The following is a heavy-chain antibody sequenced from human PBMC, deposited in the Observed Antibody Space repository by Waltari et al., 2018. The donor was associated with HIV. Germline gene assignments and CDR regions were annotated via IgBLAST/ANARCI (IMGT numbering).Heavy chain of an antibody. V-gene: IGHV3-74*01. Sequence: EVQLVESGGGSLQAGGSLRPSCAASGFDFRSYSLFWVRQAPGKGLVWVSRISSGGSTTSYADSVKGRFTVSRDNARNTLYLQMNSLRAEDTAVYYCARYRPEVHYYNGMDVWGQGTTVTVSS. D-gene: IGHD3-16*02. CDR3: ARYRPEVHYYNGMDV. CDR1: GFDFRSYS. CDR2: ISSGGSTT. J-gene: IGHJ6*02.